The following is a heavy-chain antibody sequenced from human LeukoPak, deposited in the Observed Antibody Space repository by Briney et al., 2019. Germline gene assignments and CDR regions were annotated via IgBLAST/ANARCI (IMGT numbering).Heavy chain of an antibody. Sequence: GASVKVSCEASGYTFTGYYIHWVRQAPGQGLQWMGWINPNSGFAHYPQNFQGRLTMTRDTSISTVYMELSRLRSDETAVYYCARGQQWLEAFDYWGLGTLVTVSS. CDR1: GYTFTGYY. CDR2: INPNSGFA. D-gene: IGHD6-19*01. J-gene: IGHJ4*02. CDR3: ARGQQWLEAFDY. V-gene: IGHV1-2*02.